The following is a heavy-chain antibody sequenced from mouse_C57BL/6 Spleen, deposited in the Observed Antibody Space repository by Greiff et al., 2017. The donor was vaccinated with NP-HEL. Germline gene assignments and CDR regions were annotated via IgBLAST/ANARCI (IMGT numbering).Heavy chain of an antibody. V-gene: IGHV5-17*01. CDR1: GFTFSDYG. CDR3: ARKYYGSEGYCYFDV. CDR2: ISSGSSTI. J-gene: IGHJ1*03. Sequence: DVKLVESGGGLVKPGGSLKLSCAASGFTFSDYGMHWVRQAPEKGLEWVAYISSGSSTIYYADTVKGRFTISRDNAKNTLFLQMTSLRSEDTAMYYCARKYYGSEGYCYFDVWGTGTTVTVSS. D-gene: IGHD1-1*01.